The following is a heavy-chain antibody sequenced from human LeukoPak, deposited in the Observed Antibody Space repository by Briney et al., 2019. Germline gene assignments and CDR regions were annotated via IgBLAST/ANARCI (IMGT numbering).Heavy chain of an antibody. Sequence: GASVKVSCKPSGYTFRNYDVSWVRQAPGQWLEWMGWINTYYGNTKYPQNLQGRVTMTADTSTSTAYMELRSLRSDDTAVYYCAREPDITLVRGVITEAFDIWGPGTMVTVAS. CDR1: GYTFRNYD. CDR3: AREPDITLVRGVITEAFDI. V-gene: IGHV1-18*01. D-gene: IGHD3-10*01. J-gene: IGHJ3*02. CDR2: INTYYGNT.